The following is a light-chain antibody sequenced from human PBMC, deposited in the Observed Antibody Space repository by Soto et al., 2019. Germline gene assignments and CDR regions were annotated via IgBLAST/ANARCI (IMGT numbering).Light chain of an antibody. Sequence: QSALTQPASVSGSPGQSITISCTGTSSDVGGYNYVSWYQHHPGKAPKLMIYEVSNRPSGVSYRFSGSKSGNTASLTISGLQAEDEADYYCSSYTSSSTVVFGGGTQLTVL. CDR1: SSDVGGYNY. J-gene: IGLJ3*02. V-gene: IGLV2-14*01. CDR2: EVS. CDR3: SSYTSSSTVV.